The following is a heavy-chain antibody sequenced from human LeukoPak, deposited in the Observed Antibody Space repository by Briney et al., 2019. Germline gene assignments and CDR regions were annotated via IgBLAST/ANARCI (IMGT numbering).Heavy chain of an antibody. Sequence: SGESLRLSCAVSGFTFSSYSMNWIRQAPGQGLEWVSYVSSGSGTIYYADSVKGRFTISRDNAKNSLYLQMNSLRVEDTAVYYCARDRDLRYWGQGTLVTVSS. CDR2: VSSGSGTI. D-gene: IGHD3-10*01. CDR3: ARDRDLRY. V-gene: IGHV3-48*04. CDR1: GFTFSSYS. J-gene: IGHJ4*02.